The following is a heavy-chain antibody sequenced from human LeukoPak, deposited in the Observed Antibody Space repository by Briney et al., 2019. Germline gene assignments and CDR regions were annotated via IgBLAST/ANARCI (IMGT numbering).Heavy chain of an antibody. CDR2: IIPILGIA. J-gene: IGHJ4*02. CDR1: GGTFSSYT. V-gene: IGHV1-69*02. Sequence: ASVKVSCKAPGGTFSSYTISWVRQAPGQGLEWMGRIIPILGIANYAQKFQGRVTITADKSTSTAYMELNSLRAEDTAVYYCAKGQNSDINWGQGTLVTVSS. CDR3: AKGQNSDIN. D-gene: IGHD3-9*01.